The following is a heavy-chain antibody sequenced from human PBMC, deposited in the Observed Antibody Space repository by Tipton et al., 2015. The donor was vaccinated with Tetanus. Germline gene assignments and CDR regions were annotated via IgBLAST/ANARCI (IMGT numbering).Heavy chain of an antibody. Sequence: QSGPEVKKPGASVKVSCKASGYTFTSYGISWVRQAPGQGLEWMGWISAYNGNTNHAQKLQGRVTMTTDTSTSTAYMELRSLRSDDTAVYYCARVGGRYYDILTGYYPCDYWGQGTLVTVSS. CDR1: GYTFTSYG. J-gene: IGHJ4*02. CDR2: ISAYNGNT. D-gene: IGHD3-9*01. V-gene: IGHV1-18*01. CDR3: ARVGGRYYDILTGYYPCDY.